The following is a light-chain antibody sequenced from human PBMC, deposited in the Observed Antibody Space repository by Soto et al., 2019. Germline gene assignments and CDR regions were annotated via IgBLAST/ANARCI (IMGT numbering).Light chain of an antibody. CDR3: QQYHIWPPWT. J-gene: IGKJ1*01. CDR1: QSVSSSY. V-gene: IGKV3-15*01. Sequence: EIVLTQSPGTLSLSPGERATLSCRASQSVSSSYLAWYQQKPGQAPRLLIYGASTRATGIPARFSGSGSGTEFTLTISSLQSEDFAVYYCQQYHIWPPWTSGQGTKVDIK. CDR2: GAS.